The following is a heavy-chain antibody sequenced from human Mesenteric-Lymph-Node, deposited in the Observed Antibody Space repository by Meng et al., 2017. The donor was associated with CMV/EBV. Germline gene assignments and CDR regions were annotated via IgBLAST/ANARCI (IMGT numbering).Heavy chain of an antibody. J-gene: IGHJ4*02. CDR3: ARGCSSTICRAPSPDY. D-gene: IGHD2-2*01. CDR1: GYTFTGHY. Sequence: ASVKVSCKACGYTFTGHYIHWVRQAPGQGLEWMGWINPHSGGTKFAQKFQGRVTVTRDTSNTTVYMELSSLGSDDTAVYYCARGCSSTICRAPSPDYWGQGTLVTVSS. CDR2: INPHSGGT. V-gene: IGHV1-2*02.